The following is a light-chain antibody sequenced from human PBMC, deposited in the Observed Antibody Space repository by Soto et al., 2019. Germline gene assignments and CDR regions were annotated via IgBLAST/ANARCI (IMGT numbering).Light chain of an antibody. Sequence: QTVVTQEPSFSVSPGGTVTLTCGLTSGSVSTTYYPSWYQQTPGQAPRTLIYSTNIRSSGVPDRFSGSILGNKAALTITGAEADDESDYHCMLYMGVSLVVFGGGTKLTVL. CDR3: MLYMGVSLVV. V-gene: IGLV8-61*01. CDR2: STN. CDR1: SGSVSTTYY. J-gene: IGLJ2*01.